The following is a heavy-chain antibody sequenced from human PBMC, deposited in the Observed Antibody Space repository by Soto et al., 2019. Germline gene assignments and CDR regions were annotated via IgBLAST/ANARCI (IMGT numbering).Heavy chain of an antibody. Sequence: LRLSCAASGFTFSSYAMSWVRQAPGKGLEWVSAISGSGGSTYYADSVKGRFTISRDNSKNTLYLQMNSLRAEDTAVYYCAKDLGPPTNYYGSGSYYNGISFDYWGQGTLVTVSS. CDR1: GFTFSSYA. CDR2: ISGSGGST. CDR3: AKDLGPPTNYYGSGSYYNGISFDY. J-gene: IGHJ4*02. V-gene: IGHV3-23*01. D-gene: IGHD3-10*01.